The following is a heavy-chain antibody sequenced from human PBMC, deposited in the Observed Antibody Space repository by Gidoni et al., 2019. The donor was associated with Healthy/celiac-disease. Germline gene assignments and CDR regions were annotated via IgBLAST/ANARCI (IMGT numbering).Heavy chain of an antibody. CDR2: IWYDGSNK. Sequence: QVQLVESGGGVVQPGRSLRLPCAASGFTFSSYGMHWVRQAPGKGLEWVAVIWYDGSNKYYADSVKGRFTISRDNSKNTLYLQMNSLRAEDTAVYYCARDSQLQSGIDYWGQGTLVTVSS. J-gene: IGHJ4*02. CDR1: GFTFSSYG. CDR3: ARDSQLQSGIDY. V-gene: IGHV3-33*01. D-gene: IGHD2-2*01.